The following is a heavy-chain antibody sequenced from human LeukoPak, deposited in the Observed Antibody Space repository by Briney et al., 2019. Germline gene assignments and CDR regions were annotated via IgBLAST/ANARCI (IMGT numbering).Heavy chain of an antibody. D-gene: IGHD6-13*01. CDR3: ARGGDTSNWYPGYFDY. V-gene: IGHV3-74*01. CDR1: GFTFSNYW. CDR2: IKSDGSST. Sequence: GGSLRLSCAASGFTFSNYWMHWVRQAPGKGPVWVSRIKSDGSSTRFADSVQGRFTISRDNGKNTVYLQMNSLRAEDTAVYYCARGGDTSNWYPGYFDYCGQGALITVSS. J-gene: IGHJ4*02.